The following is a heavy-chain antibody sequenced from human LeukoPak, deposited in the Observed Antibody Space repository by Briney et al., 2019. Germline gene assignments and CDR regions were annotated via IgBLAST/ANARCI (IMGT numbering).Heavy chain of an antibody. CDR1: GFTFSSFT. V-gene: IGHV3-23*01. CDR2: ISRTGGST. CDR3: AKDQNRFGSSWDGHFDY. D-gene: IGHD6-13*01. Sequence: GGSLRLSCATSGFTFSSFTMHWVRQAPGKGLEWVSSISRTGGSTYYTDSVKGRFTISRDNSKSTLYLQMNSLRAEDTAVYHCAKDQNRFGSSWDGHFDYWGPGSLVTVSS. J-gene: IGHJ4*02.